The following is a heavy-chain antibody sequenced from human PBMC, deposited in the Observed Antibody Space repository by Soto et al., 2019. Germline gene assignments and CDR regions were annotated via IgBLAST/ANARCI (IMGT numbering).Heavy chain of an antibody. CDR1: GGTFGSYA. J-gene: IGHJ6*02. V-gene: IGHV1-69*01. CDR2: IIPIPGTA. CDR3: SRSQGSSTSLEIYYYYYYGMDA. D-gene: IGHD2-2*01. Sequence: QVQLVQSGAEVKKPGSSVKVSCKASGGTFGSYAISWVRQAPGQGLEWMGVIIPIPGTANYAQKFQGRVTIAADESTSTAYMELSSLRSEDTAVYYCSRSQGSSTSLEIYYYYYYGMDAWGQGTTVTVSS.